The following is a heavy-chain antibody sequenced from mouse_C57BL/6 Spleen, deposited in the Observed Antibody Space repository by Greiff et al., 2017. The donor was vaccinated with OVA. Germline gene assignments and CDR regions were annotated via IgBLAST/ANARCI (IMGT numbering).Heavy chain of an antibody. CDR2: IDPSDSYT. Sequence: QVQLKQPGAELVKPGASVKLSCKASGYTFTSYWMQWVKQRPGQGLEWIGEIDPSDSYTNYNQKFKGKATLTVDTSSSTAYMQLSSLTSEDSAVYYCARRTSYSNYFDYWGQGTTLTVSS. V-gene: IGHV1-50*01. CDR1: GYTFTSYW. D-gene: IGHD2-5*01. J-gene: IGHJ2*01. CDR3: ARRTSYSNYFDY.